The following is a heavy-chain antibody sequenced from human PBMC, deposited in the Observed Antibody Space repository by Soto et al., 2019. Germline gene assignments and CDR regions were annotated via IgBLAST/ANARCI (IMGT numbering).Heavy chain of an antibody. D-gene: IGHD2-21*01. CDR1: GGSFSGYY. V-gene: IGHV4-34*01. J-gene: IGHJ4*02. CDR2: INHSGST. Sequence: QVQLQQWGAGLLKPSETLSLTCAVYGGSFSGYYWSWIRQPPGKGLEWIGEINHSGSTNYNPSLKSRVTISVDTSKNQFSLKLSSVAAADTAVYYCARGVNWELVAEEVVSGKYYFDYWGQGTLVTVSS. CDR3: ARGVNWELVAEEVVSGKYYFDY.